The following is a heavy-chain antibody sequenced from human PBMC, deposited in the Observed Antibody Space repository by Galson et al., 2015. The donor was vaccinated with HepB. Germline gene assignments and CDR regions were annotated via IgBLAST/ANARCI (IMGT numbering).Heavy chain of an antibody. CDR3: ARVCQGGSSWHDPLGY. CDR2: INAGNGDT. CDR1: GYTFTSYS. V-gene: IGHV1-3*01. D-gene: IGHD6-13*01. Sequence: SVKVSCKASGYTFTSYSMHWVRQAPGQSLEWMGWINAGNGDTIYSQKFQGRVTISRDTSASTAYMELSSLRSEDTAVYYCARVCQGGSSWHDPLGYWGQGTLVTVSS. J-gene: IGHJ4*02.